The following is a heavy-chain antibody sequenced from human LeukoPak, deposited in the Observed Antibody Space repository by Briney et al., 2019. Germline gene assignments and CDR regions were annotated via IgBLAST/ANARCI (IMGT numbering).Heavy chain of an antibody. CDR1: GGSISGYY. V-gene: IGHV4-59*01. D-gene: IGHD6-13*01. CDR3: ARGCSAGTPHNWFDP. J-gene: IGHJ5*02. CDR2: IYYSGST. Sequence: SETLSLTCTVSGGSISGYYWSWIRQPPGKGLEWIGYIYYSGSTNYNPSPKSRVTISVDTSKNQFSLKLSSVTAADTAVYHCARGCSAGTPHNWFDPWGQGTLVTVSS.